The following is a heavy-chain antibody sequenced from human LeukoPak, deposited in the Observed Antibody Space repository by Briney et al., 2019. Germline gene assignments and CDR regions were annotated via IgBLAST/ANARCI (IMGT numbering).Heavy chain of an antibody. CDR1: GGSISSSNYY. D-gene: IGHD1-26*01. V-gene: IGHV4-39*02. CDR2: IHYSETT. CDR3: ARGGGTVDY. J-gene: IGHJ4*02. Sequence: SETLSLTCTVSGGSISSSNYYWGWIRQPPGKGLEWIASIHYSETTYYNPSLKSRVTISVDTSKNHFSLKLSSVTAADTAVYYCARGGGTVDYWGQGTLVTVSS.